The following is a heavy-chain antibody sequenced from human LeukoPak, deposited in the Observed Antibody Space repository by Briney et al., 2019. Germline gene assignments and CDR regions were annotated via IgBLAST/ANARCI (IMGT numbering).Heavy chain of an antibody. J-gene: IGHJ4*02. V-gene: IGHV6-1*01. Sequence: SQTLSLTCAISGDSVSDNSAAWNWIRQSPSSGLEWLGRTYHRSKWYNQYAVSVRSRITINADTSMNQFSLQLNSVTPEDTAVYYCARGFPDTFDYWGQGTLVTVSS. D-gene: IGHD1-14*01. CDR1: GDSVSDNSAA. CDR2: TYHRSKWYN. CDR3: ARGFPDTFDY.